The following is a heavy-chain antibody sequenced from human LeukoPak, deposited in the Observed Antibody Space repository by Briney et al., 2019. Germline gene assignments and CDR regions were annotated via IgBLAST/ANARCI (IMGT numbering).Heavy chain of an antibody. J-gene: IGHJ4*02. CDR2: INWNGGST. V-gene: IGHV3-20*04. CDR3: ARAGYDYVWGSYLLDY. Sequence: PGGSLRLSCAASGFTFDDYGMSWVRHAPGKGLEWVSGINWNGGSTGYADSVKGRFTISRDNAKNSLYLQMNSLRAEDTALYYCARAGYDYVWGSYLLDYWGQGTLVTVSS. CDR1: GFTFDDYG. D-gene: IGHD3-16*02.